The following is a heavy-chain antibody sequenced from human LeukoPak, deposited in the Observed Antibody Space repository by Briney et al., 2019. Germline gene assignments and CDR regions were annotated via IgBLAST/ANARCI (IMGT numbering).Heavy chain of an antibody. CDR3: DPHDSSSHF. CDR1: GFTFSTYG. D-gene: IGHD6-6*01. Sequence: GGSLRLSCAASGFTFSTYGMSWVRQAPGKGLEWVAIIGGSGETTIYGDSVKGRLTISRDNSKNTLYLQMNSPRDEDTAVYYCDPHDSSSHFWGQGTLVTVSS. CDR2: IGGSGETT. V-gene: IGHV3-23*01. J-gene: IGHJ4*02.